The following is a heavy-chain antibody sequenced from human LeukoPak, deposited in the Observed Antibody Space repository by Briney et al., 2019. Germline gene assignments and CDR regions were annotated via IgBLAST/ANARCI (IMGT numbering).Heavy chain of an antibody. J-gene: IGHJ4*02. V-gene: IGHV3-23*01. D-gene: IGHD5-24*01. CDR1: GFTFSSYA. CDR3: AKGSRDGYKPIKSHYFDY. Sequence: GGSLRLSCAASGFTFSSYAMSWVRQAPGKGLEWVSAISGSGGSTYYADSVKGRFTISRDNSKNTLYLQMNSLRAEDTAVYYCAKGSRDGYKPIKSHYFDYWGQGTLVTVSS. CDR2: ISGSGGST.